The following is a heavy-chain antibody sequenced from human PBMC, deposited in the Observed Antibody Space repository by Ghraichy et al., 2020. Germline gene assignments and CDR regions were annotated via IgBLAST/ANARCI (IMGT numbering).Heavy chain of an antibody. CDR1: GGSISSSSYY. J-gene: IGHJ6*02. CDR3: ARHQWAAAGYYYYYGMVV. Sequence: SETLSLTCTVSGGSISSSSYYWGWIRQPPGKGLEWIGSIYYSGSTYYNPSLKSRVTISVDTSKNQFSLKLSSVTAADTAVYYCARHQWAAAGYYYYYGMVVWGQGTTVTVSS. D-gene: IGHD6-13*01. V-gene: IGHV4-39*01. CDR2: IYYSGST.